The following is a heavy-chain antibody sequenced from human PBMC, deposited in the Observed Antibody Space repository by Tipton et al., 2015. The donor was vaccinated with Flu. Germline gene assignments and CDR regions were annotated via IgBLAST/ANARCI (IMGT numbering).Heavy chain of an antibody. V-gene: IGHV1-8*01. CDR3: ARRYCSGALCYSGVDA. J-gene: IGHJ6*02. CDR2: MNPNSGNT. D-gene: IGHD2-15*01. CDR1: GYTFTSYD. Sequence: QLVQSGAEEKKPGASVKVSCKASGYTFTSYDINWVRQATGQGLEWMGWMNPNSGNTGYAQKFQGRVTMTRNTSITTAYMELSSLGSEDTAVYYCARRYCSGALCYSGVDAWGQGTTVTVSS.